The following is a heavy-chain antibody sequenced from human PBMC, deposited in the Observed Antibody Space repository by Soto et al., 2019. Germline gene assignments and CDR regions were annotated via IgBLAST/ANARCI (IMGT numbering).Heavy chain of an antibody. J-gene: IGHJ4*02. D-gene: IGHD3-10*01. CDR1: GDSVSSNSAV. CDR2: TYYRSKWYN. CDR3: ARGAYGSGNGHFDY. Sequence: QVQLQQSGPGLVKPSQTLSLTCAISGDSVSSNSAVWNWIRQSPSRGLEWLGRTYYRSKWYNDYTVSVKSRIPINPDTSKNQFSLQLNSVTPEDTAVYYCARGAYGSGNGHFDYWGQGTLVTVSS. V-gene: IGHV6-1*01.